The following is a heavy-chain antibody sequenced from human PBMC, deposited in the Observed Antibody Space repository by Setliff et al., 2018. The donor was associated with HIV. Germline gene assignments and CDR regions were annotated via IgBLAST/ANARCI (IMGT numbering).Heavy chain of an antibody. CDR2: VYYTGKT. D-gene: IGHD2-15*01. J-gene: IGHJ3*02. V-gene: IGHV4-39*07. CDR1: GGSISSSNYY. CDR3: VRELHANYHVVEI. Sequence: SETLSLTCTVSGGSISSSNYYWGWIRQQPGKVLKWLGTVYYTGKTYYNPSLQSRLTMSADTYKNQLYLKINYVTVAHTAVYLFVRELHANYHVVEIWGPGKMVPVSS.